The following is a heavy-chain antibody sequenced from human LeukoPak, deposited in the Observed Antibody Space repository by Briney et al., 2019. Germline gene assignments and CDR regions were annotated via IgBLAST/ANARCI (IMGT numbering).Heavy chain of an antibody. J-gene: IGHJ5*02. Sequence: GGSLRLSCAASGFTFSSYSMNWVRQAPGKGLEWVSSISSSSYIYYADSVKGRFTISRDNAKNSLYLQMNSLRAEDTAVYYCARVYSTIFGVVRNWFDPWGQGTLVTVSS. CDR2: ISSSSYI. D-gene: IGHD3-3*01. CDR1: GFTFSSYS. CDR3: ARVYSTIFGVVRNWFDP. V-gene: IGHV3-21*01.